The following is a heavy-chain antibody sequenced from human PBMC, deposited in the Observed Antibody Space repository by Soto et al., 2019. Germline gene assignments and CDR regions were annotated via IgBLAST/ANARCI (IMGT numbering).Heavy chain of an antibody. CDR3: ARDLSVWGSYRHQNYFDY. CDR2: IIPIFGTA. J-gene: IGHJ4*02. CDR1: GYTFTSYG. D-gene: IGHD3-16*02. Sequence: ASVKVSCKASGYTFTSYGISWVRQAPGQGLEWMGGIIPIFGTANYAQKFQGRVTITADESTSTAYMELSSLRSEDTAVYYCARDLSVWGSYRHQNYFDYWGQGTLVTVSS. V-gene: IGHV1-69*13.